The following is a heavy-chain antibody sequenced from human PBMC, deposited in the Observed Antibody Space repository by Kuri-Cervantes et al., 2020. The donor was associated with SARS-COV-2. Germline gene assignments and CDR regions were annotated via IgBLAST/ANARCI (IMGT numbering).Heavy chain of an antibody. CDR3: ARVYYYYGMDV. Sequence: GGSLRLSCAASGFTFSSYWMHWVRQAPGKGLVWVSRINSDGSSTSYADSVKGRFTISRDDAKDSLYLQMNSLRADDTAVYYCARVYYYYGMDVWGQGTTVTVSS. V-gene: IGHV3-74*01. CDR2: INSDGSST. J-gene: IGHJ6*02. CDR1: GFTFSSYW.